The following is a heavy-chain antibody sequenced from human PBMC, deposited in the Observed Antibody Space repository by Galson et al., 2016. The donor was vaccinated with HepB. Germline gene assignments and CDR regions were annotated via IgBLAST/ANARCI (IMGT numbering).Heavy chain of an antibody. D-gene: IGHD5-18*01. J-gene: IGHJ6*02. CDR3: AKDRRAYRYGWFSNYYMYGTDI. CDR2: ISADGATT. CDR1: GFNFEDYA. V-gene: IGHV3-43*02. Sequence: SLRLSCATSGFNFEDYAMHWVRQLPGKGLEWVSLISADGATTYYSDSVVGRFTISRDNAKNPLFLQMSGLTTEDTALYYCAKDRRAYRYGWFSNYYMYGTDIWGRGTMVTVSS.